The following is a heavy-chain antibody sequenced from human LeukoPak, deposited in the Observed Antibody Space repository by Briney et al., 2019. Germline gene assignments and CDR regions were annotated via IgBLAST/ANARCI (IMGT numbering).Heavy chain of an antibody. J-gene: IGHJ4*02. Sequence: GGSLRLSCAASGFTFSDYYMSWIRQAPGKGLEWVSYISRSGSTIYYADSVKGRFTIARDNAKNSLSLQMNSLRGEDTGVYYCATYLQSGPIDSWGQGTLVTVSS. V-gene: IGHV3-11*04. CDR2: ISRSGSTI. CDR3: ATYLQSGPIDS. CDR1: GFTFSDYY. D-gene: IGHD2/OR15-2a*01.